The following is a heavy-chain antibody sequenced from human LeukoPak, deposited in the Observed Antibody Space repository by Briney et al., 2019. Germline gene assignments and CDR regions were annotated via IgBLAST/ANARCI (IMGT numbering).Heavy chain of an antibody. J-gene: IGHJ4*02. Sequence: PGGSLRLSCAASGFTFSNYGMHWVRQAPGKGLEWVSVISYDGSNKCYADSVKGRFTISRDNSKNTLYLQMNSLRAEDTAMYYCAKNSGSTALWGQGTLVTVSS. D-gene: IGHD1-26*01. CDR2: ISYDGSNK. CDR1: GFTFSNYG. V-gene: IGHV3-30*18. CDR3: AKNSGSTAL.